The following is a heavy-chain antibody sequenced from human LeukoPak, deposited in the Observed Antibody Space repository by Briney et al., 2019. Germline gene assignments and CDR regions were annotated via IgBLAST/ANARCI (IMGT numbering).Heavy chain of an antibody. CDR3: ARKTVDYDILTGYYYRGYFDY. V-gene: IGHV4-59*01. D-gene: IGHD3-9*01. CDR1: GGSISSYY. J-gene: IGHJ4*02. CDR2: IYYSGST. Sequence: SETLSLTYTVSGGSISSYYWSWIRQPPGKGLEWIGYIYYSGSTNYNPSLKSRVTISVDTSKNQFSLKLSSVTAADTAVYYCARKTVDYDILTGYYYRGYFDYWGQGTLVTVSS.